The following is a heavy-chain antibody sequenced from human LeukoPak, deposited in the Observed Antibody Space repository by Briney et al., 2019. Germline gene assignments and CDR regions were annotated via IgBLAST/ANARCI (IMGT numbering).Heavy chain of an antibody. V-gene: IGHV3-33*08. CDR2: IWYDGSNK. CDR1: GFTFSSYA. Sequence: GGSLRLSCAASGFTFSSYAMHWVRQAPGKGLEWVAVIWYDGSNKYYADSVKGRFTISRDNSKNTLYLQMNSLRAEDTAVYYCARGDYSNPNYIDYWGQGTLVTVSS. CDR3: ARGDYSNPNYIDY. J-gene: IGHJ4*02. D-gene: IGHD4-11*01.